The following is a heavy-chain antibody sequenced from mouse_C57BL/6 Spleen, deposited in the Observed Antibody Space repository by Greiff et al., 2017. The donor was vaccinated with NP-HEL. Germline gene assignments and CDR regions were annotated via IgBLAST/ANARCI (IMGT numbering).Heavy chain of an antibody. Sequence: QVHVKQPGAELVKPGASVKLSCKASGYTFTSYWMHWVKQRPGQGLEWIGMIHPNSGSTNYNEKFKSKATLTVDKSSSTAYMQLSSLTSEDSAVYYCARTPPFTTVMDYFDYWGQGTTLTVSS. CDR3: ARTPPFTTVMDYFDY. CDR1: GYTFTSYW. D-gene: IGHD1-1*01. J-gene: IGHJ2*01. V-gene: IGHV1-64*01. CDR2: IHPNSGST.